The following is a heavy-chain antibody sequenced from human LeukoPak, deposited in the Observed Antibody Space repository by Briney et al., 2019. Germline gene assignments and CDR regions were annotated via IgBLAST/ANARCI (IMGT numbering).Heavy chain of an antibody. J-gene: IGHJ3*02. CDR1: GFTFSSYA. D-gene: IGHD3-3*01. Sequence: GGSLRLSCAASGFTFSSYAMSWVRQAPGKGPEWVSYIDARSGITYYADSVQGRFTLSRDNARESVFLQMDSLRVDDTAVYYCARTYDFGRGPPGDAFDNWGPGTWVIVSS. CDR2: IDARSGIT. CDR3: ARTYDFGRGPPGDAFDN. V-gene: IGHV3-48*01.